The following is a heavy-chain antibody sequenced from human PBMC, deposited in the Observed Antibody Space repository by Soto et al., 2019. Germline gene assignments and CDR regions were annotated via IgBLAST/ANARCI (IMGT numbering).Heavy chain of an antibody. CDR1: GFTFSSYA. CDR2: ISGSGGST. J-gene: IGHJ4*02. CDR3: AKVSSSPVHFDY. V-gene: IGHV3-23*01. Sequence: EVQLLESGGGLVQPGGSLRLSCAASGFTFSSYAMSWVRQAPGKGLEWVSAISGSGGSTYYADSVKGRFTISRDNSKNTLYLQMNSLRAEDTAVYYFAKVSSSPVHFDYWGQGTLVTVSS. D-gene: IGHD6-13*01.